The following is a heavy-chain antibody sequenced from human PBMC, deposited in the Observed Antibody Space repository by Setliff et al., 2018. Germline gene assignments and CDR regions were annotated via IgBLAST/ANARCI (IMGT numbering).Heavy chain of an antibody. CDR2: TAAAGDT. V-gene: IGHV3-13*04. D-gene: IGHD3-3*01. CDR1: GFTFSRYD. CDR3: ARSSVVGGYSTTYYFDYMDV. J-gene: IGHJ6*03. Sequence: GGSLRLSCAASGFTFSRYDIHWVRQVTGKGLEWVSGTAAAGDTYYADSVKGRFTISREKAKNSFYLQMNSLTAGDTAVYYCARSSVVGGYSTTYYFDYMDVWGKGTTVTVSS.